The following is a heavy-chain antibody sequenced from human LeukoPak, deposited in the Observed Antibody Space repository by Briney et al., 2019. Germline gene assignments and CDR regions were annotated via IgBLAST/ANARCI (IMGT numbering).Heavy chain of an antibody. CDR1: GFTFTDYY. D-gene: IGHD1-26*01. CDR3: GRGSGSSQKYDKYSYMDV. J-gene: IGHJ6*03. Sequence: GGSLRLSCALAGFTFTDYYMTWLRHAPGEGRGWVSYISSGGSLSFYADSVKGRFTISGDDANRSLYLQMNSLRPEDTAVYYCGRGSGSSQKYDKYSYMDVWGRGTTGTGS. V-gene: IGHV3-11*01. CDR2: ISSGGSLS.